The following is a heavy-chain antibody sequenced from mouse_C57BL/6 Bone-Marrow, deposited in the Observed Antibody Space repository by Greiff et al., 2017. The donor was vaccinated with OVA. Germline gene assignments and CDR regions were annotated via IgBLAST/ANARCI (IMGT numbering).Heavy chain of an antibody. CDR3: ARHGGSSTWFAY. J-gene: IGHJ3*01. Sequence: EVHLVESGGDLVKPGASLKLSCAASGFTFSSYGMSWVRQTPDKRLEWVATISSGGSYTYYPDSVKGRFTISRDNAKNTLYLQMSSLKSEDTAMYYCARHGGSSTWFAYWGQGTLVTVSA. D-gene: IGHD1-1*01. CDR2: ISSGGSYT. CDR1: GFTFSSYG. V-gene: IGHV5-6*01.